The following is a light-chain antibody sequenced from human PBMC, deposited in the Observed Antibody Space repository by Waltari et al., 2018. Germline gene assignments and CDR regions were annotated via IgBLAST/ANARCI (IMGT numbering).Light chain of an antibody. V-gene: IGLV1-44*01. Sequence: QSVLAQPPSASGTPGQRVTISCSGSSSNIGSKPVNWYQQLPGTAPKLLIYSINQPPSGVPDRFSGSKSGTSASLAISGLQSEDEADYYCAAWDDNLNGVVFGGGTKLTVL. CDR2: SIN. CDR3: AAWDDNLNGVV. J-gene: IGLJ3*02. CDR1: SSNIGSKP.